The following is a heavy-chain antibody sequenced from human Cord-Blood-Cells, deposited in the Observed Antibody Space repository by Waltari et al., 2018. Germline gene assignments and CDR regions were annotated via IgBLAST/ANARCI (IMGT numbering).Heavy chain of an antibody. D-gene: IGHD1-20*01. Sequence: QLQLQESGPGLVKPSETLSLTCTVSGGSISSSSYYWGWIRQPPGKGLEWIGSIYYSGSTYYNPSLKSRVTISVDTSKNQFSLKLSSVTAADTAVYYCARLRITGYWIDLWGRGTLVTVSS. J-gene: IGHJ2*01. V-gene: IGHV4-39*01. CDR1: GGSISSSSYY. CDR3: ARLRITGYWIDL. CDR2: IYYSGST.